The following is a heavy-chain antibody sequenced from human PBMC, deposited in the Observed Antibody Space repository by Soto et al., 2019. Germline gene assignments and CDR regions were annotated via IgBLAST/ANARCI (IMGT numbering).Heavy chain of an antibody. CDR2: IYYSGST. V-gene: IGHV4-59*01. Sequence: SETLSLTCTVSGSSISSYYWSWIRQPPGKGLEWIGYIYYSGSTNYNPSLKSRVTISVDTSKNQFSLKLSSVTAADTAVYYCGSSLYAEDGIGDENGVLAFRGKGTL. D-gene: IGHD1-26*01. CDR1: GSSISSYY. CDR3: GSSLYAEDGIGDENGVLAF. J-gene: IGHJ1*01.